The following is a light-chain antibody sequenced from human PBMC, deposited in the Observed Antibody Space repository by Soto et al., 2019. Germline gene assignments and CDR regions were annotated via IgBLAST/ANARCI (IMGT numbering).Light chain of an antibody. CDR3: CSYAGSYTLL. J-gene: IGLJ2*01. Sequence: SVLTKPRSVSGSPGQSVTISCTGTSSDVGGYNYVSWYQQHPGKAPKLMIYDVSKRPSGVPDRFSGSKSGNTASLTISGLQAEDEADYHCCSYAGSYTLLFGGGTKLTVL. V-gene: IGLV2-11*01. CDR2: DVS. CDR1: SSDVGGYNY.